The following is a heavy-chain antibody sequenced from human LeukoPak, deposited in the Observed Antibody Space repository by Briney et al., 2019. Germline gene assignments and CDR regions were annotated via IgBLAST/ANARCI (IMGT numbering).Heavy chain of an antibody. Sequence: GESLKISCKGSGYSFPNYWIGWVRQMPGKGLELMGIIYPSDSDTRYSPPFEGRVTISADRSITTAYLQWSSLKASDTAMYYCVRSQSYDFWSGSLNWFDPWGQGTLVTVSS. D-gene: IGHD3-3*01. J-gene: IGHJ5*02. CDR2: IYPSDSDT. V-gene: IGHV5-51*01. CDR3: VRSQSYDFWSGSLNWFDP. CDR1: GYSFPNYW.